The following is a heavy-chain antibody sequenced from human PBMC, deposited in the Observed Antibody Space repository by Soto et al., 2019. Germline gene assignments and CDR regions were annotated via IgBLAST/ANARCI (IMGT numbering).Heavy chain of an antibody. CDR1: GGSFSDYF. D-gene: IGHD2-21*02. V-gene: IGHV4-34*01. J-gene: IGHJ6*02. CDR3: ARGTVVTAWDYYYGMDV. Sequence: SETLSLTCDVYGGSFSDYFWSWIRQPPGKGLEWIGEINSSGRTNYNPSLKRRVTISVDMSKKHYSLKLSSVIAADTAVYYCARGTVVTAWDYYYGMDVWGLGTMVT. CDR2: INSSGRT.